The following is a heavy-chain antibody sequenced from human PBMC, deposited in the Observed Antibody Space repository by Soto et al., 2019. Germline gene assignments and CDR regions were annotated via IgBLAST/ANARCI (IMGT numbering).Heavy chain of an antibody. CDR1: GFTFSADG. CDR2: ISYDGSKK. J-gene: IGHJ4*02. CDR3: GKDKGASVGTRPMTGIDS. Sequence: QVQLVESGGGVVQPGRSLRLSCGASGFTFSADGMHWVRQAPGKGLEWVAFISYDGSKKYYPDSVKGRFTISRDNSKNTLHLQMNSLRPEDTAVYYCGKDKGASVGTRPMTGIDSWGQGSLVTVSS. V-gene: IGHV3-30*18. D-gene: IGHD1-26*01.